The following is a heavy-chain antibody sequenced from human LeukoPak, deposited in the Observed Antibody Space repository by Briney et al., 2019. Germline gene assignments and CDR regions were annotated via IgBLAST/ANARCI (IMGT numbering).Heavy chain of an antibody. D-gene: IGHD3-22*01. CDR3: VRWDSRGYCGDY. V-gene: IGHV3-23*03. CDR1: RFTFTDYA. CDR2: IYSGGST. J-gene: IGHJ4*02. Sequence: GGSLRLSCAASRFTFTDYAMSWVRQAPGKGLEWVSVIYSGGSTYYADSVKGRFTISRDNAKNSLYLQMNSLRDEDTAVYYCVRWDSRGYCGDYWGQGTLVTVSS.